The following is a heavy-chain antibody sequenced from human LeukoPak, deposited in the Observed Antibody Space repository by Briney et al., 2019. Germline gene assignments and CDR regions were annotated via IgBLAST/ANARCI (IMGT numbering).Heavy chain of an antibody. CDR3: ARHEALGYCSGGSCSNPGY. CDR1: GYSFNTYW. Sequence: NSGESLQISCKGSGYSFNTYWIGWVRQLPGKGLEWMGIIPGDSDTKYSPSFQGQVTISADKSISTAYLQWSSLKASDTAMYYCARHEALGYCSGGSCSNPGYWGQGILVTVSS. V-gene: IGHV5-51*01. J-gene: IGHJ4*02. D-gene: IGHD2-15*01. CDR2: IPGDSDT.